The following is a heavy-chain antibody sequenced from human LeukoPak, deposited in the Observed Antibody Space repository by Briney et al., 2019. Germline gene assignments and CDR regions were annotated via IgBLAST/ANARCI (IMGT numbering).Heavy chain of an antibody. CDR2: MYYSGNT. D-gene: IGHD3-22*01. CDR3: ARDRDYYDTSGYYRGAFDY. V-gene: IGHV4-39*07. CDR1: GGSITRSSYY. J-gene: IGHJ4*02. Sequence: SETLSLTCTVSGGSITRSSYYWAWIRQPPGKGLEWIGDMYYSGNTYYNPSLMSRVTISVDTSKNQFSLKLSSVTAADTAVYYCARDRDYYDTSGYYRGAFDYWGQGTLVTVSS.